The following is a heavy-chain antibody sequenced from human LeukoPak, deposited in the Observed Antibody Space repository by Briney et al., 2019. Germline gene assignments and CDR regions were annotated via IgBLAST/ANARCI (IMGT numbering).Heavy chain of an antibody. Sequence: SETLSLTCTVSGRSISSGSDYCTWIRQPAGKGLEWIGRIYTSGSTNYNPSLKSRVTISVDTSKNQFSLKLSSVTAADTAVYYCARDFANTIYYFDYWGQGTLVTVSS. J-gene: IGHJ4*02. CDR3: ARDFANTIYYFDY. D-gene: IGHD3-10*01. CDR2: IYTSGST. CDR1: GRSISSGSDY. V-gene: IGHV4-61*02.